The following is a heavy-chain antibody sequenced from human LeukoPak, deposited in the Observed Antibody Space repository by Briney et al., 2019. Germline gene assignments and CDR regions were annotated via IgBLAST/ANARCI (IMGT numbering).Heavy chain of an antibody. Sequence: SETLSLTCTVPGDSISNYYWSWIRQPPGKGLEWIGYISYSGIPNYNPSLKSRVTISLDTSKNHFSLKMRSVTAADTAVYYCARGLYPDDAFDIWGQGTMVTVSS. CDR3: ARGLYPDDAFDI. J-gene: IGHJ3*02. CDR2: ISYSGIP. V-gene: IGHV4-59*08. D-gene: IGHD3-16*02. CDR1: GDSISNYY.